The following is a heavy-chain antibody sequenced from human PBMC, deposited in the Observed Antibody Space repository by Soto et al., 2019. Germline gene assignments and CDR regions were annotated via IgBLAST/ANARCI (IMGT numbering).Heavy chain of an antibody. CDR3: ARDYLYDSSGYYPDY. V-gene: IGHV3-48*02. CDR1: GFPFSSYS. J-gene: IGHJ4*02. Sequence: GGSTLLSRSSSGFPFSSYSMNWVRQAPGKGLEWVSYISSSSSTIYYADSVKGRFTISRDNAKNSLYLQMNSLRDEDTAVYYCARDYLYDSSGYYPDYWGQGNLVNGSA. CDR2: ISSSSSTI. D-gene: IGHD3-22*01.